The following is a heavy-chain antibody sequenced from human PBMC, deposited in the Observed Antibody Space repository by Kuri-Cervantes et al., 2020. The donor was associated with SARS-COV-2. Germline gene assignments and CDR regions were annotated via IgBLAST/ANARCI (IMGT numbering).Heavy chain of an antibody. J-gene: IGHJ3*02. Sequence: SCTVSAGSISSGDYYWSWIRQPPGKGLEWIGFIYYSGYTYYNPSLKSRLTLSVDTSKNQFSLKLSSVTAADTAVYYCARERKPLDAFDIWGQGTMVTVSS. V-gene: IGHV4-30-4*08. CDR3: ARERKPLDAFDI. CDR2: IYYSGYT. CDR1: AGSISSGDYY.